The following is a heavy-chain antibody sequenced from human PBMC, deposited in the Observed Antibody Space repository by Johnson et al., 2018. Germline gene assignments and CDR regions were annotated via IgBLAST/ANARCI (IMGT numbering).Heavy chain of an antibody. CDR2: IWYDGSNK. Sequence: VQLLESGGGVVQPGRSLRLSCAASGFTFSSYGMHWVRQAPGKGLEWVAVIWYDGSNKYYADSVKGRFTISRDNSKNTLYLQMNSRRAEETAVYYCALLPYYGMDVWGQGTTVTVSS. V-gene: IGHV3-33*01. CDR1: GFTFSSYG. D-gene: IGHD3-22*01. J-gene: IGHJ6*02. CDR3: ALLPYYGMDV.